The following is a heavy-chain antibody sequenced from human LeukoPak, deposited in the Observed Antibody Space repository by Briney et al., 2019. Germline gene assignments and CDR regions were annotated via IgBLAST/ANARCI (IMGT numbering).Heavy chain of an antibody. D-gene: IGHD3-22*01. CDR3: AKESLVVIESYFDN. CDR1: GFTFSSYG. CDR2: IWYDGSNK. Sequence: GGSLRLSCAASGFTFSSYGMHWVRQAPGKGLEWVAVIWYDGSNKYYADSVKGRFTISRDNSKNTLYLQMNSLRAEDTAEYFCAKESLVVIESYFDNWGQGTLVTVSS. J-gene: IGHJ4*02. V-gene: IGHV3-33*06.